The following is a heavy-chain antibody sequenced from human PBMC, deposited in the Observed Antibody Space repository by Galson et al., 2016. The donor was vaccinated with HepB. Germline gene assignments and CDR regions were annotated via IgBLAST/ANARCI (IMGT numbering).Heavy chain of an antibody. CDR3: PRPIAAAGNGWFDP. J-gene: IGHJ5*02. D-gene: IGHD6-13*01. Sequence: QSGAEVKKPGESLKISCKGSGYSFSTYWIAWVRQMPGKGLEWMGIIYPGDSDTRYSPSFRGQVTISADKSINTAYLQWSSLKASDPAMYYCPRPIAAAGNGWFDPGGQGTLVSGSA. CDR1: GYSFSTYW. CDR2: IYPGDSDT. V-gene: IGHV5-51*01.